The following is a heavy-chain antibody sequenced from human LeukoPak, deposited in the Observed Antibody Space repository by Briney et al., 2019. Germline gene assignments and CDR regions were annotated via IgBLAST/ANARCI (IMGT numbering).Heavy chain of an antibody. Sequence: GGSLTLSCAASGVTFSDYAVNWVRLAPGTGLQWVSSISGSGGSTYYADSVKGRFSISRDNSKNTPSLQMNSLRAEDTALYYCVKGGQRYDFWRFDYWGQGTVVTVSS. CDR2: ISGSGGST. CDR3: VKGGQRYDFWRFDY. CDR1: GVTFSDYA. J-gene: IGHJ4*02. D-gene: IGHD3-3*01. V-gene: IGHV3-23*01.